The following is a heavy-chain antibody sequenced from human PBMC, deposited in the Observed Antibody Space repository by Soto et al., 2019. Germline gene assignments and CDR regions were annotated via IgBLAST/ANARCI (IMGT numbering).Heavy chain of an antibody. V-gene: IGHV4-31*03. CDR2: IYYSGST. Sequence: QVQLQESGPGLVKPSQTLSLTCTVSGGSISSGGYYWSWIRQHPGKGLEWIGYIYYSGSTYYNPSLQRRVTTSVDTSKNQFSLKLSSVTAADTAVYYCARETLWFGELFHDYWGQGTLVTVSS. J-gene: IGHJ4*02. CDR3: ARETLWFGELFHDY. D-gene: IGHD3-10*01. CDR1: GGSISSGGYY.